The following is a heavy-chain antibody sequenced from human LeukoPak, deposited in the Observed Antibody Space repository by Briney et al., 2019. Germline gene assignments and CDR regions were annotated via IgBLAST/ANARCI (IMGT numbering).Heavy chain of an antibody. Sequence: GASVKVSCEASGYTFTSYGISWVRQAPGQGLEWMGWINPNTGGTKYAQRFQDRVTMTRDTSISTAYMEVSRLRYDDTAVYYCARPLRVTMIRGAAFRASSDFDPWGQGTLVTVSS. CDR2: INPNTGGT. CDR1: GYTFTSYG. D-gene: IGHD3-10*01. J-gene: IGHJ5*02. CDR3: ARPLRVTMIRGAAFRASSDFDP. V-gene: IGHV1-2*02.